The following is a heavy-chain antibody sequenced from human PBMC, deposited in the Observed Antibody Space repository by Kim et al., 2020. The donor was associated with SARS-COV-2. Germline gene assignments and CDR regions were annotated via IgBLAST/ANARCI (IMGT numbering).Heavy chain of an antibody. CDR3: ARDRYGGGYGYYYYYYGMDV. D-gene: IGHD1-26*01. V-gene: IGHV4-39*07. J-gene: IGHJ6*02. Sequence: RVTISVDTSKNQFSLKLSSVTAADTAVYYCARDRYGGGYGYYYYYYGMDVWGQGTTVTVSS.